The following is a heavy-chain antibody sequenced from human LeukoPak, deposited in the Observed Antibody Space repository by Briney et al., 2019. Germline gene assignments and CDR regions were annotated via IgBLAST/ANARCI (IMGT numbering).Heavy chain of an antibody. CDR1: GGSICSSNW. V-gene: IGHV4-4*02. CDR3: AAGVWGSYRYTPFDY. J-gene: IGHJ4*02. D-gene: IGHD3-16*02. CDR2: IYHSGNT. Sequence: SDTLSLTCAVSGGSICSSNWWSWVRQPPGKGLEWIGEIYHSGNTNYNPSLKSRVTISVDKSKNQFSLKLSSVTAADTAVYYCAAGVWGSYRYTPFDYWGQGTLVTVSS.